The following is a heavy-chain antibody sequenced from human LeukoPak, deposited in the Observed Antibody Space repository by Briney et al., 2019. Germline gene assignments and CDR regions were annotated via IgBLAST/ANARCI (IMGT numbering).Heavy chain of an antibody. Sequence: GGSLRLSCAASGFTFSSYAMTWVRQAPGKGLEWVSAISGSGGSTYYADSVKGRFTISRDNSKNTLYLQMNSLRAEDTAVYYCAKVGQYQLLSTWGQGALVTVSS. CDR3: AKVGQYQLLST. D-gene: IGHD2-2*01. J-gene: IGHJ4*02. CDR1: GFTFSSYA. CDR2: ISGSGGST. V-gene: IGHV3-23*01.